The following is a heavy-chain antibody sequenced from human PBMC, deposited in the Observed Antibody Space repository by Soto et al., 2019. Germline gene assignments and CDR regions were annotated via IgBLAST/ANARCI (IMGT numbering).Heavy chain of an antibody. J-gene: IGHJ6*02. V-gene: IGHV1-69*13. CDR2: IIPVFGTT. CDR1: GGTFRNYG. Sequence: SVKVSCKASGGTFRNYGIGWVRQAPGQGLEWMGGIIPVFGTTNYAQKFQGRVTITADESTSTAYIEVSSLRSEDTAMFYCGRYCSGGSCHTLDYYGMDVWGQGTTVTVSS. CDR3: GRYCSGGSCHTLDYYGMDV. D-gene: IGHD2-15*01.